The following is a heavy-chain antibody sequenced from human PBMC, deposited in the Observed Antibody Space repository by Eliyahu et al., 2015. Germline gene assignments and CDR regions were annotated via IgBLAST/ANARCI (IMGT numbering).Heavy chain of an antibody. D-gene: IGHD2-15*01. J-gene: IGHJ3*02. CDR3: TRGECTGGSCYXNDAFDI. CDR2: IRSKANNYAT. V-gene: IGHV3-73*02. CDR1: GFTFSDSA. Sequence: EVQLVESGGGLVQPGGSLKLSCVASGFTFSDSAXHWVRQASGKGLEWVGRIRSKANNYATAYAASVEGRFTISRDDSKNTASLQMNSLKADDTAVYYCTRGECTGGSCYXNDAFDIWGQGTMVTVSS.